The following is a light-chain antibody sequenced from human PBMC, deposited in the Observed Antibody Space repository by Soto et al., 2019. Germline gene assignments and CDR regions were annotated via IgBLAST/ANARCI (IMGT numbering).Light chain of an antibody. V-gene: IGLV2-8*01. CDR3: SSYAGRDIWV. CDR2: EVT. CDR1: SVDINY. J-gene: IGLJ3*02. Sequence: QSALTQPPSASGSRGQSVTISCTGTSVDINYVSWFQQHPGKAPKLIICEVTKRPSGVPDRFSGSKSGNTASLTVSGLQDDDEADYYCSSYAGRDIWVFGGVTNLTVL.